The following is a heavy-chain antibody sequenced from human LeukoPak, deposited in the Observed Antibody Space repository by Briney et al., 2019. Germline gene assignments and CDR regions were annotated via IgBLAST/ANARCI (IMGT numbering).Heavy chain of an antibody. CDR1: GFTFSSYA. D-gene: IGHD3-22*01. CDR3: AKGSYYDSSGYYYFDY. V-gene: IGHV3-23*01. CDR2: ISASSSI. J-gene: IGHJ4*02. Sequence: GGSLRLSCAASGFTFSSYAMNWVRQAPGEGLEWVSGISASSSIYYADSVKGRFTISRDNSKNTLYLQVNSLRADDTAVYYCAKGSYYDSSGYYYFDYWGQGTLVTVSS.